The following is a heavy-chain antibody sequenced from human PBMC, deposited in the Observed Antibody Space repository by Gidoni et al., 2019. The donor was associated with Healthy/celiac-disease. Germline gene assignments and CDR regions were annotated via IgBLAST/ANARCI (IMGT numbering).Heavy chain of an antibody. CDR1: GFTFSDYY. V-gene: IGHV3-11*01. D-gene: IGHD3-22*01. J-gene: IGHJ4*02. CDR2: ISSSGSTI. Sequence: QVQLVESGGGLVKPGGSLRLSCAASGFTFSDYYMGWIRQAPGKGLEGVSYISSSGSTIYYADAVKGRFTISRDNAKNSLYLQMNSLRAEDTAVYYCARDVPYYYDSSGYVGYWGQGTLVTVSS. CDR3: ARDVPYYYDSSGYVGY.